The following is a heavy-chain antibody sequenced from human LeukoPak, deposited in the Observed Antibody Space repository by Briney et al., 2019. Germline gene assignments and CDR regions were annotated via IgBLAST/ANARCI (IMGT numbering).Heavy chain of an antibody. CDR2: ISSSSSTI. Sequence: PGGSLRLSCAASGFTFSSYSMNWVRQAPGKGLEWVSYISSSSSTIYYADSVKGRFTISRDNAKNSLYLQMNSLRAEDTAVYYCAIVPGIAAAGGNWFDPWGQGTLVTVSS. CDR1: GFTFSSYS. J-gene: IGHJ5*02. D-gene: IGHD6-13*01. CDR3: AIVPGIAAAGGNWFDP. V-gene: IGHV3-48*04.